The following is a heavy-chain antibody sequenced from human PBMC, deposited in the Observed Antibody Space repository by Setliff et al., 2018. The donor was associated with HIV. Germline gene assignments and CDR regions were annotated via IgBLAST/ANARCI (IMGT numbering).Heavy chain of an antibody. Sequence: GASVKVSCKASGGTFSSYAISWVRQAPGQGLEWMGGIIPVFGTANHAQKFQGRVTITTDESTSTAYMELSSLRSEDTAVYYCARVDTAMVWLGPYYYMDVWGKGTTVTVSS. CDR3: ARVDTAMVWLGPYYYMDV. D-gene: IGHD5-18*01. CDR1: GGTFSSYA. J-gene: IGHJ6*03. V-gene: IGHV1-69*05. CDR2: IIPVFGTA.